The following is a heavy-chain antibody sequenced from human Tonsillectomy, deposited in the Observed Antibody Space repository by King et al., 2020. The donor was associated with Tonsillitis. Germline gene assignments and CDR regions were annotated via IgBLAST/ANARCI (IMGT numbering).Heavy chain of an antibody. D-gene: IGHD4-17*01. J-gene: IGHJ4*02. V-gene: IGHV1-18*04. CDR2: ISTYSGNA. Sequence: VQLVESGAEVKKPGASVKVSCKASGYTFISYGFGWVRQAPGQGLEWMGWISTYSGNANYAEKYEGRVTFTADRSTSTAYMELRSLRFDDTAVYYCARRGDYDYGDYGFDHWGQGTLVTVSS. CDR1: GYTFISYG. CDR3: ARRGDYDYGDYGFDH.